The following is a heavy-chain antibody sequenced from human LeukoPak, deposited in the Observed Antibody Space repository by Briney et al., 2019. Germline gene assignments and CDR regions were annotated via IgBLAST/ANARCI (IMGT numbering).Heavy chain of an antibody. CDR1: GYTSTSYA. V-gene: IGHV1-3*01. Sequence: ASVKVSCKASGYTSTSYAMHWVRQAPGQRLEWMGWINAGNGNTKYSQKFQGRVTITRDTSASTAYMELSSLRSEDTAVYYCARKRITIFGVVQQPLDYWGQGTLVTVSS. D-gene: IGHD3-3*01. CDR2: INAGNGNT. CDR3: ARKRITIFGVVQQPLDY. J-gene: IGHJ4*02.